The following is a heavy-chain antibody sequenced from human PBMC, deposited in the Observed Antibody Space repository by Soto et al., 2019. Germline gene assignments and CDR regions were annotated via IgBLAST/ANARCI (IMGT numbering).Heavy chain of an antibody. V-gene: IGHV5-51*01. CDR3: ARTYCSSTSCLDTYYYYYMDV. J-gene: IGHJ6*03. CDR1: GYSFTSYW. Sequence: GESLKISCKGSGYSFTSYWIGWVRQVPGKGLEWMGIIYPGDSDTRYSPSFQGQVTISADKSISTAYLQWSSLKASDTAMYYCARTYCSSTSCLDTYYYYYMDVWGKGTTVTVS. CDR2: IYPGDSDT. D-gene: IGHD2-2*01.